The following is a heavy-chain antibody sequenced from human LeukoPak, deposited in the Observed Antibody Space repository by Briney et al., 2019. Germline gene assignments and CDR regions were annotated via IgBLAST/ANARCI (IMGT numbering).Heavy chain of an antibody. Sequence: SETLSLTCSVSGDSFSSSTYYWGWVRQTPGKGLEWIGSTSYSGNAYYNPSLKSRVTISVDTSKNQFSLKLSSVTAADTAVYYCAREARGAAGYMDVWGKGTTVTISS. D-gene: IGHD6-25*01. J-gene: IGHJ6*03. CDR3: AREARGAAGYMDV. CDR2: TSYSGNA. CDR1: GDSFSSSTYY. V-gene: IGHV4-39*07.